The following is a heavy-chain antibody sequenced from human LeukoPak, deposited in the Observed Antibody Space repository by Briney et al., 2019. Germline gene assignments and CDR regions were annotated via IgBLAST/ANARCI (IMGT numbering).Heavy chain of an antibody. CDR2: ISAYNGNT. Sequence: GASVKVSCKASGYRFTSYGINWVRQAPGQGLEWMGWISAYNGNTRYAQKLRGRVTLSTDTSTSTAYMELRSLRSDDTAVYYCARDAAYCGGDCYSVYFNYWGQGTLVTVSS. D-gene: IGHD2-21*02. CDR3: ARDAAYCGGDCYSVYFNY. V-gene: IGHV1-18*01. CDR1: GYRFTSYG. J-gene: IGHJ4*02.